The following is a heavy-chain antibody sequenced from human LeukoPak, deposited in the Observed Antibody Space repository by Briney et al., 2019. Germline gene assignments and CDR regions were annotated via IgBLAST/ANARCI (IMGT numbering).Heavy chain of an antibody. D-gene: IGHD3-22*01. V-gene: IGHV4-34*01. CDR3: ARGYYTDY. CDR2: INHSGST. CDR1: GGSFSGYY. J-gene: IGHJ4*02. Sequence: SETLSLTCAVYGGSFSGYYWSWIRQPPGKGLEWIGEINHSGSTNYNPSLKSRVTISVDTSKNQFSLKLSSVTAADTAVYYCARGYYTDYWGQGTLVTVSS.